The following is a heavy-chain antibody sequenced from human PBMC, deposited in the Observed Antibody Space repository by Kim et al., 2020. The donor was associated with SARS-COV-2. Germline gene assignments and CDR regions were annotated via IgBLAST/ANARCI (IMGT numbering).Heavy chain of an antibody. V-gene: IGHV3-11*03. J-gene: IGHJ4*02. Sequence: GGSLRLSCAASGFSFSDYYMSWIRQAPGKGLEWVSYISSSSSYTNYADSVKGRFTISRDNVKNSLSLQMNGLRAEDTAVYYCARLLFSGSLRSAAYFFDYWGQGTLVTVSS. CDR1: GFSFSDYY. CDR3: ARLLFSGSLRSAAYFFDY. D-gene: IGHD6-25*01. CDR2: ISSSSSYT.